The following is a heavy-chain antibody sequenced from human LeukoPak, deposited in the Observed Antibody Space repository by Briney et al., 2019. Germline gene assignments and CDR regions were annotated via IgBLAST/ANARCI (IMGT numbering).Heavy chain of an antibody. CDR2: IYWDDEK. CDR3: AHSYYFGSRSYYNVWFAP. Sequence: ESGPALVKPTQTLTLTCTFSGFSLSTRGVGVGWIRQPPGKALQWLALIYWDDEKYYSPSLKSRLSISRDTSRNQVVLTMTNMDPLDTATYFCAHSYYFGSRSYYNVWFAPWGLGTLVTVSS. V-gene: IGHV2-5*02. J-gene: IGHJ5*02. D-gene: IGHD3-10*01. CDR1: GFSLSTRGVG.